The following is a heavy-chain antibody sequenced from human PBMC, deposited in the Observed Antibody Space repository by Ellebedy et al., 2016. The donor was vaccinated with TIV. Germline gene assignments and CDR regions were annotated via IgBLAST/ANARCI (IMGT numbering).Heavy chain of an antibody. V-gene: IGHV3-23*01. Sequence: GESLKISCAGSGPLIFSNYAMSWVRQAPGGGLEWLSSIRGHDETYYAESVRGRFTISRDNSKSTLYLQMNSLRAEDTATYYCARDHWGGWGSGPASQHDSWGQGTLVIVSS. CDR3: ARDHWGGWGSGPASQHDS. CDR2: IRGHDET. CDR1: GPLIFSNYA. D-gene: IGHD6-19*01. J-gene: IGHJ4*02.